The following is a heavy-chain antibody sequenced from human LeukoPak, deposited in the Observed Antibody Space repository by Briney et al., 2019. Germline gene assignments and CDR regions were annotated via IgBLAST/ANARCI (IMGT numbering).Heavy chain of an antibody. Sequence: GGSLRLSCAASGFTFSSYSINCVRQAPGKGLEWVSVIYSGGSTYYADSVKGRFTISRDNSKNTLYLQMNSLRAEDTAVYYCASDYSREGWFDPWGQGTLVTVSS. J-gene: IGHJ5*02. D-gene: IGHD2-15*01. CDR3: ASDYSREGWFDP. CDR1: GFTFSSYS. V-gene: IGHV3-66*01. CDR2: IYSGGST.